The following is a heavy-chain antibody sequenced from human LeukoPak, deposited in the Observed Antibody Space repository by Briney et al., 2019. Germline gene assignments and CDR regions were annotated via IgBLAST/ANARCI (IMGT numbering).Heavy chain of an antibody. CDR2: ISGSGGST. D-gene: IGHD3-10*01. J-gene: IGHJ4*02. CDR1: GFTFSSYA. CDR3: AKAHYYGSGSYSPLGY. Sequence: GGSLRLSCAASGFTFSSYAMSWVRQAPGKGLEWVSAISGSGGSTYYADPVKGRFTISRDNSKNTLYLQMNSLRAEDTAVYYCAKAHYYGSGSYSPLGYWGQGTLVTVSS. V-gene: IGHV3-23*01.